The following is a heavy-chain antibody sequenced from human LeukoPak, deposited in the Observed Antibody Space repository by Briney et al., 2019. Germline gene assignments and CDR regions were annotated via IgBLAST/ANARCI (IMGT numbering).Heavy chain of an antibody. CDR2: ISGSGGST. V-gene: IGHV3-23*01. CDR1: GFTFSSYA. J-gene: IGHJ4*02. CDR3: AKQGKYGDYHFDY. D-gene: IGHD4-17*01. Sequence: SGGSLRLSCAASGFTFSSYAMSWVRQAPGKGVEWVSAISGSGGSTYYADSVKGRFTISRDNSKNTLYLQMNSLRAEDTAVYYCAKQGKYGDYHFDYWGQGTLVTVSS.